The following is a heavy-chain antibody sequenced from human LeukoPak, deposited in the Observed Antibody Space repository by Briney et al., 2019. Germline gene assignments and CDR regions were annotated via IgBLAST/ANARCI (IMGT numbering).Heavy chain of an antibody. CDR1: GFILSSYW. Sequence: GGSVRLLCAASGFILSSYWMRWVRQVTGGGLVWVALIKSDWVNTRYAACVEGRFTISRDNAKNTLNLQMNRLRVEDTAVYYWVRDRMTTNGMDVWGQGTTVTVSS. CDR2: IKSDWVNT. D-gene: IGHD4-17*01. J-gene: IGHJ6*02. CDR3: VRDRMTTNGMDV. V-gene: IGHV3-74*01.